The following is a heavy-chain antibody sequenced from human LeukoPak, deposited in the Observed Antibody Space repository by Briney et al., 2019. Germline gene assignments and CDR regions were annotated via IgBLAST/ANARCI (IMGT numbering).Heavy chain of an antibody. CDR1: GYTFTSYA. CDR2: INAGNGNT. CDR3: ARMAPERTFDY. D-gene: IGHD1-14*01. V-gene: IGHV1-3*03. J-gene: IGHJ4*02. Sequence: ASVKVSCKASGYTFTSYAMHWVRQAPGQRLEWMGWINAGNGNTKYSQEFQGRVTITRDTSASTAYMELNSLRAEDTAVYYCARMAPERTFDYWGQGTLVTVSS.